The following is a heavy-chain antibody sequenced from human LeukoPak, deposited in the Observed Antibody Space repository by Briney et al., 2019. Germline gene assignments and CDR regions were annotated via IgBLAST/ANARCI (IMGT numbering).Heavy chain of an antibody. D-gene: IGHD5-18*01. CDR1: GGSISSSSYY. CDR3: ATWESESSWDTAMSYRIDY. CDR2: ISYSGST. Sequence: SSETLSLTCIVSGGSISSSSYYWGWIRQPPGKGLEWIGSISYSGSTYYNPSLKSRVTISVDTSKNQFSLKLSSVTAADTAVFYCATWESESSWDTAMSYRIDYWGQGTLVTVSS. J-gene: IGHJ4*02. V-gene: IGHV4-39*01.